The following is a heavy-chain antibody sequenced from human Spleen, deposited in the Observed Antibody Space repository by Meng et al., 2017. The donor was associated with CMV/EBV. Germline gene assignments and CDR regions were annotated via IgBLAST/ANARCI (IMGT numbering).Heavy chain of an antibody. D-gene: IGHD6-6*01. V-gene: IGHV4-59*01. J-gene: IGHJ6*02. CDR1: GGSISSYY. CDR3: AREIFSSSSRYYYGMDV. Sequence: SETLSLTCTVSGGSISSYYWSWLRQPPGKGLEWIGFIYYSGITNYNPSLKSRVTISVDTSKNQFSLKLSSVTAADTAVYYCAREIFSSSSRYYYGMDVWGQGTTVTVSS. CDR2: IYYSGIT.